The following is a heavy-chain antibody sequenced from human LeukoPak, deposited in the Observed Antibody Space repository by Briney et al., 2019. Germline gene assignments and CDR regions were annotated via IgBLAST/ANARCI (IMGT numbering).Heavy chain of an antibody. CDR2: VSSDGSYK. J-gene: IGHJ4*02. Sequence: PGGSLRLSCAATGVTFSNFAMHWVRQAPGKGLEWVAAVSSDGSYKYYADSVKGRFTISRDNSKNPLYLQMNSRRAEDTAVYYCARAPGYGAAYYFDYWGQGTLVTVSS. D-gene: IGHD1-1*01. CDR1: GVTFSNFA. V-gene: IGHV3-30*04. CDR3: ARAPGYGAAYYFDY.